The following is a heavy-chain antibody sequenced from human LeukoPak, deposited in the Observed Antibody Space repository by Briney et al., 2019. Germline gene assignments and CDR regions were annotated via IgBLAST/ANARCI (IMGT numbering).Heavy chain of an antibody. V-gene: IGHV3-74*03. J-gene: IGHJ4*02. Sequence: GGSLRLSCAASGFTFCSSWMHWGGPAPGEGLVWVSRINSDGSSITYADSVKGRFTISRDNAKNTLYLQMNSLRAEDTAVYYCARDGPAYHWGQGTLVTVSS. CDR2: INSDGSSI. CDR1: GFTFCSSW. D-gene: IGHD3/OR15-3a*01. CDR3: ARDGPAYH.